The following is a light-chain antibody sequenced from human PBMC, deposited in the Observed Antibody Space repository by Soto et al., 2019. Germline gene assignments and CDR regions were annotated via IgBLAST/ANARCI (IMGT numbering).Light chain of an antibody. J-gene: IGKJ3*01. V-gene: IGKV1-39*01. CDR3: QQSSSIPFT. CDR2: ASS. CDR1: QIVRSY. Sequence: DIQMTQSPSSLSASVGDRVTINCRASQIVRSYLNWYQQKPGKAPRLLIYASSTLQGGVPSRFSGSGSGTDFTLIISSLQPEDFATYYCQQSSSIPFTFGPGTIVDIK.